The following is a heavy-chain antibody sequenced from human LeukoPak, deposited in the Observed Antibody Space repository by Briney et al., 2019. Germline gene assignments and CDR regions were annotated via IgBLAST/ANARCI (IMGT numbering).Heavy chain of an antibody. Sequence: GGSLRLSCAASGFTFSTYAMHWVRQPPGKGLEWVSAISGSGGATYHADADSVKGRFIISRDNSMNTLYLQINSLRVEDTAVYYCAKDGYNYDSSGHFDYWGQGTLVTVSS. CDR2: ISGSGGAT. V-gene: IGHV3-23*01. CDR3: AKDGYNYDSSGHFDY. CDR1: GFTFSTYA. J-gene: IGHJ4*02. D-gene: IGHD3-22*01.